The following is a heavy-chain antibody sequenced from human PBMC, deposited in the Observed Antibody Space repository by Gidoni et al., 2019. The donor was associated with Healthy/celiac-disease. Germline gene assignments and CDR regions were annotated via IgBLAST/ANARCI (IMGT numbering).Heavy chain of an antibody. Sequence: QVQLQQWGAGLLKPSETLSLTCAVYVWSFSCDYWSWIRQPPGKGLKWIGEINHIGSTNYNPSLKSRVTISVDTSKNQFSLKLSSVTAEETAVYYGARGHVLRFLEWSGIRRLFDIWGQGTMVTVSS. V-gene: IGHV4-34*01. CDR1: VWSFSCDY. D-gene: IGHD3-3*01. J-gene: IGHJ3*02. CDR2: INHIGST. CDR3: ARGHVLRFLEWSGIRRLFDI.